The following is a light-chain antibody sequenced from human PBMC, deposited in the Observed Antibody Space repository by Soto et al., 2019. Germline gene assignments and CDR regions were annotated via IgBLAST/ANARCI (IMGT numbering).Light chain of an antibody. J-gene: IGLJ1*01. CDR3: TSYTSRSTLV. Sequence: QSALTQPASVSGSRGPSITLSCTGTSTDVGGYNYVSWYQQHPGKAPKLMIYEVSNRPSGVSNRFSGSKSGNTASLSISGLQAEDEADYYCTSYTSRSTLVFGTGTKVTVL. CDR2: EVS. CDR1: STDVGGYNY. V-gene: IGLV2-14*01.